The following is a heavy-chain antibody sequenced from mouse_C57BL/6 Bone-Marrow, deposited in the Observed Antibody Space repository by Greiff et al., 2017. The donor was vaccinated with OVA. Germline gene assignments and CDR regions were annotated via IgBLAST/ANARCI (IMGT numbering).Heavy chain of an antibody. CDR2: IDPENGDT. J-gene: IGHJ3*01. CDR1: GFNIKDDY. Sequence: EVKVVESGAELVRPGASVKLSCTASGFNIKDDYMHWVKQRPEQGLEWIGWIDPENGDTEYASKFQGKATITADTSSNTAYLQLSSLTSEDTAVYYCTAFYYDYDKFAYWGQGTLVTVSA. V-gene: IGHV14-4*01. CDR3: TAFYYDYDKFAY. D-gene: IGHD2-4*01.